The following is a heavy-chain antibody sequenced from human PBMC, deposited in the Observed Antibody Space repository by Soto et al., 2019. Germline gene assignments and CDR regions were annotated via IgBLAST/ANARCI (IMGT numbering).Heavy chain of an antibody. CDR1: GFTFSNAW. CDR2: IKSKTDGGTT. CDR3: TTDTAVYYFDY. Sequence: EVQLVESGGGLVKPGGSLRLSCTASGFTFSNAWMSWVRQAPGKGLEWVGRIKSKTDGGTTDYAAPVKGRFTISRDDSKNTLYLQMNSLKTEDTAVYYCTTDTAVYYFDYWGQGTLVTVSS. D-gene: IGHD2-8*01. V-gene: IGHV3-15*01. J-gene: IGHJ4*02.